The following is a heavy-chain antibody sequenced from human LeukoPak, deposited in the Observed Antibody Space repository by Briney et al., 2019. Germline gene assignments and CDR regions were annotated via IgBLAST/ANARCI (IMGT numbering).Heavy chain of an antibody. CDR1: GYTITSYG. V-gene: IGHV1-18*01. Sequence: ASVKVSCKASGYTITSYGISWVRQAPGQGLEWMGWISAYNGNTNYAQKLQGRVTMTTDTSTSTAYMELRSLRSDDTAVYYCARVGSSSWYPLPFDYWGQGTLVTVSS. CDR3: ARVGSSSWYPLPFDY. J-gene: IGHJ4*02. D-gene: IGHD6-13*01. CDR2: ISAYNGNT.